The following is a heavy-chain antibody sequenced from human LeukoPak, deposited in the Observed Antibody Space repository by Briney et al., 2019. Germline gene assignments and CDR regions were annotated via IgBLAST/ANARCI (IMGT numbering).Heavy chain of an antibody. CDR3: ARDLRSNYYYYYGMDV. Sequence: SVKASCKASGGTFSSYAISWVRQAPGQGLEWMGGIIPIFGTANYAQKFQGRVTITADESTSTAYMELSSLRSEDTAVYYCARDLRSNYYYYYGMDVWGQGTTVTVSS. J-gene: IGHJ6*02. CDR2: IIPIFGTA. CDR1: GGTFSSYA. D-gene: IGHD4-11*01. V-gene: IGHV1-69*13.